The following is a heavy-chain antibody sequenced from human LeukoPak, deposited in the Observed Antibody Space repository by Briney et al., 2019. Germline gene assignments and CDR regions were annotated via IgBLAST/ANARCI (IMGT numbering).Heavy chain of an antibody. J-gene: IGHJ4*02. V-gene: IGHV4-61*08. CDR3: ARDAGRDGYNYFDY. D-gene: IGHD5-24*01. CDR1: GGSISSGGYY. Sequence: SETLSLTCTVSGGSISSGGYYWSWIRQHPGKGLEWIGYIYYSGSTNYNPSLKSRVTISVDTSKNQFSLKLSSVTAADTAVYYCARDAGRDGYNYFDYWGQGTLVTVSS. CDR2: IYYSGST.